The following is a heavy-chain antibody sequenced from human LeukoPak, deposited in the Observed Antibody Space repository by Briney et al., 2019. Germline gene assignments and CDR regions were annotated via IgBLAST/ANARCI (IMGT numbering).Heavy chain of an antibody. Sequence: ASVKVSCKASGYTFTGYYMHWVRQAPGQGLEWMGWINPNSGGTNYAQKFQGRVTMTRDTSISTAYMELSSLRSEDTAVYYCARLVGSTYYYDSSGYATNWFDPWGQGTLVTVSS. CDR1: GYTFTGYY. CDR3: ARLVGSTYYYDSSGYATNWFDP. D-gene: IGHD3-22*01. CDR2: INPNSGGT. V-gene: IGHV1-2*02. J-gene: IGHJ5*02.